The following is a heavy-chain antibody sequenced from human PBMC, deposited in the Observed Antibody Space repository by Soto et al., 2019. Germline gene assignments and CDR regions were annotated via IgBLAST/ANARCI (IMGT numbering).Heavy chain of an antibody. Sequence: GESLRLSCAASGFTFSSYSIYWVRQAPGKGLEWVSSISSSSSYIYYADSVKGRFTISRDNAKNSLYLQMNSLRAEDTAVYYCARENYDSSGYYYDYWGQGTLVTVSS. D-gene: IGHD3-22*01. V-gene: IGHV3-21*01. J-gene: IGHJ4*02. CDR3: ARENYDSSGYYYDY. CDR1: GFTFSSYS. CDR2: ISSSSSYI.